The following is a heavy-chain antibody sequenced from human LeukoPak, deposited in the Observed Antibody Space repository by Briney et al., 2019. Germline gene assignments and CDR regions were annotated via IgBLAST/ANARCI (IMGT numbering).Heavy chain of an antibody. Sequence: GGSLRLSCAASGFSFSDSYMSWIRQAPGKGLEWVSYISSSSTYINYADSVKGRFTISRDNAKNSLYLQMNSLRAEDTAVYYCARDPYSSSSGSGDYWGQGTLVTVSS. CDR1: GFSFSDSY. V-gene: IGHV3-11*06. D-gene: IGHD6-13*01. J-gene: IGHJ4*02. CDR2: ISSSSTYI. CDR3: ARDPYSSSSGSGDY.